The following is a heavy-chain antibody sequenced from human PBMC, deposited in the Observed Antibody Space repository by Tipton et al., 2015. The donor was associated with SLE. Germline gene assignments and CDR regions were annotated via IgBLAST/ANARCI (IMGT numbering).Heavy chain of an antibody. CDR1: GGSISSYY. D-gene: IGHD4-17*01. Sequence: TLSLTCTVSGGSISSYYWSWIRQPPGKGLEWIGYIYYSGSTNYNPSLKSRVTISVDTSKNQFSLKLSSVTAADTAVYYCARVSYGDFYYYYGMDVWGQGTTVTVSS. CDR3: ARVSYGDFYYYYGMDV. J-gene: IGHJ6*02. CDR2: IYYSGST. V-gene: IGHV4-59*12.